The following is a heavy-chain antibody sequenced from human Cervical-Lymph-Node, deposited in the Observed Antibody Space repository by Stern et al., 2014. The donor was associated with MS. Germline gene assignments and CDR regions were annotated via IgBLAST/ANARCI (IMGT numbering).Heavy chain of an antibody. CDR2: ISGYDDDI. V-gene: IGHV1-18*01. J-gene: IGHJ4*02. CDR3: ARGMRWLQCDY. D-gene: IGHD5-24*01. Sequence: QVQLGQSGAEVKKPGASVKVSCKTSGYTFTSFGISWVRQAPGQGLEWMGWISGYDDDINYAQKLQDRITMTTDTSTSTAYMELRSLRTDDTAVYYCARGMRWLQCDYWGQGTLVTVSP. CDR1: GYTFTSFG.